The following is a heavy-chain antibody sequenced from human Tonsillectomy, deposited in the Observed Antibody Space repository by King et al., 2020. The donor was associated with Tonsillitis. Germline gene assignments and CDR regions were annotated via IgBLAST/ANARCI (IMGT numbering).Heavy chain of an antibody. CDR2: IKQDGSEK. CDR1: GFTFSSYW. CDR3: AKDEEYSYALYGMDV. J-gene: IGHJ6*02. D-gene: IGHD2-2*01. V-gene: IGHV3-7*03. Sequence: VQLVESGGGLVQPGGSLRLSCAASGFTFSSYWMNWVRQAPGKGLEWVANIKQDGSEKYYVDSVKGRFTISRDNAKNSLYLQMNSLRAEETAVYYCAKDEEYSYALYGMDVWGQGTTVTVSS.